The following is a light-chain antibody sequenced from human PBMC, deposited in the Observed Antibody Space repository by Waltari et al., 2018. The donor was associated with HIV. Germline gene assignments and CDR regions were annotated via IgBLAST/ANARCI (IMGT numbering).Light chain of an antibody. V-gene: IGKV3-20*01. CDR2: GAA. CDR3: QQYTNSAFT. CDR1: QSVRSNY. Sequence: DIVLTQYPGTLSLSLGERATLSSRARQSVRSNYLAWYQQKPGQAPRLLLYGAATRATGIPDRFSCSGSGTDFTLTISRLVPEDCAVYYCQQYTNSAFTFGPVTKVDIK. J-gene: IGKJ3*01.